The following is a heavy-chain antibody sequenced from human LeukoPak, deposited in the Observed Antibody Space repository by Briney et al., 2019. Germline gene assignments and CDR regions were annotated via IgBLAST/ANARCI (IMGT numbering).Heavy chain of an antibody. CDR2: INPNSGGT. CDR3: ARGDDILTGYLYYFDH. V-gene: IGHV1-2*04. CDR1: GYTFTGYY. Sequence: WASVKVSCKASGYTFTGYYMHWVRQAPGQGLEWMGWINPNSGGTNYAQKFQGWVTMTRDTSISTAYMELSRLRSDDTAVYYCARGDDILTGYLYYFDHWGQGTLVTVSS. J-gene: IGHJ4*02. D-gene: IGHD3-9*01.